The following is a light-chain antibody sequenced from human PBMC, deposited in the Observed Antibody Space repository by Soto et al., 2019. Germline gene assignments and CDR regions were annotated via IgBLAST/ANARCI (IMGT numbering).Light chain of an antibody. Sequence: EIVLTQSPGTLSLSPGERAILTCRASQSVTSSFLAWYQQRPGQAPRLLIYGASTRASGIPDRFSGSGSGTDFTLIISRPAPEDFAMYYCHQYGSSPLTFGPGTKVDIK. J-gene: IGKJ3*01. CDR2: GAS. CDR3: HQYGSSPLT. CDR1: QSVTSSF. V-gene: IGKV3-20*01.